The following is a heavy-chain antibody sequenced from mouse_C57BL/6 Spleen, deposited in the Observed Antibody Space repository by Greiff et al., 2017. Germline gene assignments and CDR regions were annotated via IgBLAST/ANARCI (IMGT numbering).Heavy chain of an antibody. CDR3: ARHTTTVVANGAMDY. J-gene: IGHJ4*01. Sequence: EVKLVESGGGLVQPGGSLKLSCAASGFTFSDYYMYWVRQTPEKRLEWVAYISNGGGSTYYPDTVKGRFTISRDKAKNTLYLQMSRLKSEDTAMYYCARHTTTVVANGAMDYWGQGTSVTVS. D-gene: IGHD1-1*01. CDR2: ISNGGGST. CDR1: GFTFSDYY. V-gene: IGHV5-12*01.